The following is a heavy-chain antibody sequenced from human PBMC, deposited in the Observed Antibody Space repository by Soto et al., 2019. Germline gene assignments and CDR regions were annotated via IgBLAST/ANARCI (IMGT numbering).Heavy chain of an antibody. CDR2: IIPILGIA. Sequence: ASVKVSCKASGGTFSSYTISWVRQAPGQGLEWMGRIIPILGIANYAQKFQGRVTITAEKSTSTAYMELSSLRSEDTAVYYCARDRLPGYCSSTSCYAYYYYYYMDVWGKGTTVTVSS. CDR1: GGTFSSYT. J-gene: IGHJ6*03. D-gene: IGHD2-2*01. CDR3: ARDRLPGYCSSTSCYAYYYYYYMDV. V-gene: IGHV1-69*04.